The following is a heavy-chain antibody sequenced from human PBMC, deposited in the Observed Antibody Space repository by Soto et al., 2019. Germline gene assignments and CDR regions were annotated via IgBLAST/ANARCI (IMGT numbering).Heavy chain of an antibody. V-gene: IGHV4-59*08. D-gene: IGHD2-8*01. CDR1: GGSISSYY. J-gene: IGHJ4*02. CDR3: ARHNAGPFDY. Sequence: SETLSLTCTVSGGSISSYYWSWIRQPPGKGLGWIGYIYYSGSTNYNPSLKSRVTISVDTSKNQFSLKLSSVTAADTAVYYCARHNAGPFDYWGQGTLVTVSS. CDR2: IYYSGST.